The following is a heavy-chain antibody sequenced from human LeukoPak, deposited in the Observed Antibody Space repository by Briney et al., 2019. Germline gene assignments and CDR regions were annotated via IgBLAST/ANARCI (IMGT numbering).Heavy chain of an antibody. V-gene: IGHV3-23*01. CDR2: IRGSGDST. J-gene: IGHJ4*02. D-gene: IGHD2-15*01. Sequence: GGSLRLSCAASGFTFSSHPMSWVRLAPGKGLEWVSSIRGSGDSTYYADSVKGRFTMSRDNSKNTLFLQMNSLRAEDTAVYYCAKDSSCSGGSCPFDYWGQGTLVTVSS. CDR1: GFTFSSHP. CDR3: AKDSSCSGGSCPFDY.